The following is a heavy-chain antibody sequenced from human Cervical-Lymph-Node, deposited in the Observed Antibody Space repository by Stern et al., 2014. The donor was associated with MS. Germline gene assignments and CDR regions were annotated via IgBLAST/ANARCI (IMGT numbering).Heavy chain of an antibody. CDR2: INPNGGST. J-gene: IGHJ4*02. Sequence: QVQLVQSGAEVKKPGASVKVACKTSGYTFTSYIMHWVRQAPGQGLEWMGLINPNGGSTGYAQKFQGRVTVTRDMSTSTVYMEVSSLRSQDTAVYYCTRVHTNGWYEDWGQGTLVTVSS. CDR3: TRVHTNGWYED. D-gene: IGHD6-19*01. V-gene: IGHV1-46*03. CDR1: GYTFTSYI.